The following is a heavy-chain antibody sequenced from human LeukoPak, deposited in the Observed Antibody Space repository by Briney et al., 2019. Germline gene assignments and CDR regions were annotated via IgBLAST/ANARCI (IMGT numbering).Heavy chain of an antibody. Sequence: GASVKLSCKSSGYTFTSYGISWVRLAPGQGLEWMGWISAYNGNTNYAQKLQGRVTMTTDTSTSTAYMELRSLRSDDTAVYYCARDRSPWGVQGVDPFDYWGQGTLVTVSS. CDR1: GYTFTSYG. V-gene: IGHV1-18*01. D-gene: IGHD3-10*01. CDR2: ISAYNGNT. CDR3: ARDRSPWGVQGVDPFDY. J-gene: IGHJ4*02.